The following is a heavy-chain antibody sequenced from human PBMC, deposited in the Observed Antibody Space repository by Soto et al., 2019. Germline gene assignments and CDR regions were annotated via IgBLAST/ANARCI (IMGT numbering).Heavy chain of an antibody. D-gene: IGHD4-17*01. CDR1: GGTFSNYS. CDR3: ARDPDYGGNSGLGLVDY. Sequence: QVQMVQSGAAVKKPGSSVKVACKASGGKASGGTFSNYSINWVRQAPGQGLEWMGGIIPIFGTPNYAQKFQGRVTITAYKFTRTAYMELSSLRSADTAVYYCARDPDYGGNSGLGLVDYWGQVTLVTVSS. J-gene: IGHJ4*02. V-gene: IGHV1-69*06. CDR2: IIPIFGTP.